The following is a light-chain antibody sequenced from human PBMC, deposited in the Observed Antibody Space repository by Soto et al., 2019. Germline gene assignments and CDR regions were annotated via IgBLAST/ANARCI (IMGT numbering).Light chain of an antibody. V-gene: IGKV1-5*03. J-gene: IGKJ1*01. CDR2: KAS. Sequence: DIQMTQSPSALSASVGDRVSITCRASQSINYWLAWYQQKPGKAPKLLIYKASTIENGVPSRFTGSVSGTEFTLIISSLQPDDFATYYCQQYSSSSRTFGQGTRVEIK. CDR1: QSINYW. CDR3: QQYSSSSRT.